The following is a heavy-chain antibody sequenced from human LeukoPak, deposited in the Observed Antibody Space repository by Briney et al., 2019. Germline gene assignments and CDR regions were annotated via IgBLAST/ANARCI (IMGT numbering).Heavy chain of an antibody. Sequence: SETLSLTCTVSGGSISSGGYYWSWIRQHPGKGQEWIGYIYYSGSTYYNPSLKSRVTISVDTSKNQFSLKLSSVTAADTAVYYCARAPSSIAAHPFDYWGQGTLVTVSS. V-gene: IGHV4-31*03. D-gene: IGHD6-6*01. J-gene: IGHJ4*02. CDR3: ARAPSSIAAHPFDY. CDR1: GGSISSGGYY. CDR2: IYYSGST.